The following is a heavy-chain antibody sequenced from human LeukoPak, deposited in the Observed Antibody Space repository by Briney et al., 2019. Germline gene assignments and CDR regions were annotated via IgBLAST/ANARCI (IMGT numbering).Heavy chain of an antibody. V-gene: IGHV3-21*01. J-gene: IGHJ3*02. Sequence: GGSLRLSCAASGFTFSSSSMNWVRQAPGKGLEWVSSISSSSSYIYYADSVKGRFTISRDNAKNSLYLQMNSLRAEDTAVYYCASLYNWNYIGAFDIWGQGTMVTVSS. CDR1: GFTFSSSS. CDR3: ASLYNWNYIGAFDI. D-gene: IGHD1-7*01. CDR2: ISSSSSYI.